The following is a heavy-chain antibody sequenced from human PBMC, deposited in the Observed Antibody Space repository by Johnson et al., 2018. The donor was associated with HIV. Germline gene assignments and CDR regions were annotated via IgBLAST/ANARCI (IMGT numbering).Heavy chain of an antibody. CDR1: GFTFSSYG. Sequence: QVQLVESGGGLVKPGGSLRLSCAASGFTFSSYGMHWVRQAPGKGLEWVAVISYDGSNKYYADSVKGRFTISRDNSKNTLYLQMNSLRAEDTAVYYCVTADRGSAWGQGTTVTVSS. D-gene: IGHD1-26*01. CDR3: VTADRGSA. J-gene: IGHJ3*01. CDR2: ISYDGSNK. V-gene: IGHV3-30*03.